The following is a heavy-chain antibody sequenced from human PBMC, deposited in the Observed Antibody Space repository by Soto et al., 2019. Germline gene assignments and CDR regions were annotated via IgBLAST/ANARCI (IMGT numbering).Heavy chain of an antibody. V-gene: IGHV1-8*01. Sequence: ASVKVSCKASGYTFSDFDINWLRQASGQGPEWMGWMNATSGDTFFAQRFQGKFNMTWDTSLSTAYMEVGSLTSDDTAIYYCARGNPFNYAGFDVWAQGTTVTVSS. CDR1: GYTFSDFD. D-gene: IGHD3-16*01. J-gene: IGHJ6*02. CDR3: ARGNPFNYAGFDV. CDR2: MNATSGDT.